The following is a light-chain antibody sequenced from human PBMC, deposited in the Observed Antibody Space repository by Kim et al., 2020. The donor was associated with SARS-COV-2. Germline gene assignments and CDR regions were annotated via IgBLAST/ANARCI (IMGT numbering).Light chain of an antibody. Sequence: VSPGERATLFCRASQSVTSSLAWYQQRPGQAPRLLIYGASTRATGIPARFSGSGSGTEFTLTISSLQSEDFALYYCHQYDKWPPGTFGQGTKVDIK. CDR2: GAS. CDR1: QSVTSS. J-gene: IGKJ1*01. V-gene: IGKV3-15*01. CDR3: HQYDKWPPGT.